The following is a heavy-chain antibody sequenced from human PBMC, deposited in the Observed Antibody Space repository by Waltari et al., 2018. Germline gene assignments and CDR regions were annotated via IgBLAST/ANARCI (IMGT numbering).Heavy chain of an antibody. D-gene: IGHD6-13*01. CDR3: ATGGLYSSSWFDP. CDR2: IYYSGST. Sequence: QVQLTESGPGLVKPSETLSLTCTVSGGSISSYYWSWIRQPPGKGLEWIGYIYYSGSTNYNPSLKSRVTISVDTSKNQFSLKLSSVTAADTAVYYCATGGLYSSSWFDPWGQGTLVTVSS. J-gene: IGHJ5*02. V-gene: IGHV4-59*01. CDR1: GGSISSYY.